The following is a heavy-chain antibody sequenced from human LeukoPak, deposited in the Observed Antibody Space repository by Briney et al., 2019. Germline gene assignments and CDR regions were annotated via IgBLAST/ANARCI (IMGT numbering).Heavy chain of an antibody. J-gene: IGHJ4*02. CDR2: INWNGGST. CDR3: ARGDSSGWKSCPGD. D-gene: IGHD6-19*01. V-gene: IGHV3-20*04. Sequence: GGSLRLSCAASGFTFDDYGMSWVPQAPGKGLKWGSGINWNGGSTGYADSVKGRFTISRDNAKNSLYLQMNSLRAEDTALYYCARGDSSGWKSCPGDWGQGTLVTVSS. CDR1: GFTFDDYG.